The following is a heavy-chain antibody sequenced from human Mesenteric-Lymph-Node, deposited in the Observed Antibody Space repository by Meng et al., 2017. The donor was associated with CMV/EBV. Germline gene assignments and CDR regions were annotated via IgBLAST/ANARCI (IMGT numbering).Heavy chain of an antibody. Sequence: ISGASVSGASATWNRVRQSAARRLEWLGRTYYRSKWYNDYALSVKSRVIINPDTSKSLFSLQLSSVTPEDTAVYYCARAANWGAIDYWGQGTLVTVSS. J-gene: IGHJ4*02. CDR3: ARAANWGAIDY. V-gene: IGHV6-1*01. CDR1: GASVSGASAT. D-gene: IGHD7-27*01. CDR2: TYYRSKWYN.